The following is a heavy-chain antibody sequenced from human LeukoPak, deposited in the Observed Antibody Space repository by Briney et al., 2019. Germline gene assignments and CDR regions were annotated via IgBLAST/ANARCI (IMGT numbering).Heavy chain of an antibody. J-gene: IGHJ4*02. CDR3: AREGSYAFDY. V-gene: IGHV3-7*01. Sequence: GGSLRLSCAASGFTFSTYGINWVRQAPGKGLEWVANIKQDGSEKYYVDSVKGRFTISRDNAKNSLYLQMNSLRAEDTAVYYCAREGSYAFDYWGQGTLVTVSS. CDR2: IKQDGSEK. CDR1: GFTFSTYG. D-gene: IGHD3-10*01.